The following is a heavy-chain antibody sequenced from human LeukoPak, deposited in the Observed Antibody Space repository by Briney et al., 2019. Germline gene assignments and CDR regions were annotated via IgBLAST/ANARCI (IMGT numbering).Heavy chain of an antibody. CDR1: GFTFSSYA. D-gene: IGHD5-18*01. V-gene: IGHV3-30-3*01. J-gene: IGHJ4*02. CDR2: ISYDGSNK. Sequence: PGGSLRLSCAASGFTFSSYAMHWVRQAPGKGLEWVAVISYDGSNKYYADSVKGRFTISRDNSKNTLYLQMNSLRAEDTAVYYCARRRLDGYGFTTHYLDYWGQGGLVTVSS. CDR3: ARRRLDGYGFTTHYLDY.